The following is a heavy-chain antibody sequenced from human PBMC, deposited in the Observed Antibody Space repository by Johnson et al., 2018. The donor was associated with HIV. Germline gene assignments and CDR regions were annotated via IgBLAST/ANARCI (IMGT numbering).Heavy chain of an antibody. CDR1: GFTFDDHA. Sequence: VQLVESGGGVVQPGRSLRLSCEASGFTFDDHAMSWVRQAPGKGLEWVSGINWNGGSTYCGDSVKGRFTISRDNSKNTLYLQMNSLRAEDTAVYYCARRAYFGGCSYICFDLWGQGTKVTVSS. CDR3: ARRAYFGGCSYICFDL. CDR2: INWNGGST. J-gene: IGHJ3*01. D-gene: IGHD2-21*01. V-gene: IGHV3-20*04.